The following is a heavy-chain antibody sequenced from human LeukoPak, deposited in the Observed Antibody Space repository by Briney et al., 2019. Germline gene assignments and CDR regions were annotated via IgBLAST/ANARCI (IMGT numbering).Heavy chain of an antibody. Sequence: SETLSLTCTVSGGSISSGGYYWSWIRQHPGKGLEWIGYIYYSGGTYYNPSLKSRVTISVDTSKNQFSLKLSSVTAADTAVYYCARDRSHDAFDIWGQGTMVTVSS. D-gene: IGHD3-10*01. CDR1: GGSISSGGYY. CDR2: IYYSGGT. CDR3: ARDRSHDAFDI. V-gene: IGHV4-31*03. J-gene: IGHJ3*02.